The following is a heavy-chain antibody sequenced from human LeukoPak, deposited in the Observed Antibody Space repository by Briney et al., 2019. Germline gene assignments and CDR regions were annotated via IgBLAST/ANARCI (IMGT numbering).Heavy chain of an antibody. D-gene: IGHD2-8*02. CDR2: FDPEDGET. Sequence: GASVKVSCKVSGYTLTELPMHWVRQAPGKGLEWMGGFDPEDGETIYAQKFQGRVTMTEDTSTDTAYMELSSLGSEDTAVYYCAIQGSRYCTGGVCYRRRVDYWGQGTLVTVSS. CDR3: AIQGSRYCTGGVCYRRRVDY. CDR1: GYTLTELP. J-gene: IGHJ4*02. V-gene: IGHV1-24*01.